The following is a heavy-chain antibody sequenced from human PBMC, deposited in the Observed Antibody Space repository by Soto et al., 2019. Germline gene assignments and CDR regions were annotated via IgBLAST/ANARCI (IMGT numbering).Heavy chain of an antibody. J-gene: IGHJ4*02. CDR1: GFTFSSYG. Sequence: QVQLVESGGGVVQPGRSLRLSCAASGFTFSSYGMHWVRQAPGKGLEWVAVIWYDGSNKYYGDSVKGRFTISRDNSKNTLFLQMNSLRVEDTAVYYCARDLGKSTSCLGGWGQGTLVTVSS. D-gene: IGHD3-16*01. CDR2: IWYDGSNK. V-gene: IGHV3-33*01. CDR3: ARDLGKSTSCLGG.